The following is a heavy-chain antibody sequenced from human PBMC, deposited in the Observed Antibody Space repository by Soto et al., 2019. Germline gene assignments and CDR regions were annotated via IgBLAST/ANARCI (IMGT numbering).Heavy chain of an antibody. CDR1: GYTFSNYG. Sequence: QVQLVQSGAEVKKPGASVKVSCKASGYTFSNYGFSWVRQAPGQGLEWMGWISVHNGNTNYAQKLQDRVTMTTDTSTSTAYMELRSLRSDDKAVYYCARYHSSGWYIGDYWGQGTLVTVSS. CDR2: ISVHNGNT. CDR3: ARYHSSGWYIGDY. V-gene: IGHV1-18*01. J-gene: IGHJ4*02. D-gene: IGHD6-19*01.